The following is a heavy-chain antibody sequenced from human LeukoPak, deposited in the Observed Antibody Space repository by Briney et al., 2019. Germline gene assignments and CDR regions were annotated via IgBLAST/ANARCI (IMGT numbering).Heavy chain of an antibody. CDR1: GFTFSNYA. CDR3: ARGVLLARRDIVVVPADRKKEYVDAFDI. Sequence: GGSLRLSCAAAGFTFSNYAMRWVRQAPGKGLEWVSSINGRVGSTYYADSVKGRFTISRDNSKNTLYLQMNSLRAEDTAVYYCARGVLLARRDIVVVPADRKKEYVDAFDIWGQGTMVTVSS. J-gene: IGHJ3*02. CDR2: INGRVGST. V-gene: IGHV3-23*01. D-gene: IGHD2-2*01.